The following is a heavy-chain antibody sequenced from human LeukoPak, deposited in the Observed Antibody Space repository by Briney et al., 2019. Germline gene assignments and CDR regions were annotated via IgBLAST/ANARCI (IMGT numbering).Heavy chain of an antibody. Sequence: TGGSLRLSCAASGFTFSSYSMNWVRQAPGKGLEWVSYISSSSSTICYADSVKGRFTISRDNAKNSLYLQMNSLRAEDTAVYYCARGYKAGDFDYWGQGTLVTVSS. V-gene: IGHV3-48*01. D-gene: IGHD5-12*01. J-gene: IGHJ4*02. CDR2: ISSSSSTI. CDR1: GFTFSSYS. CDR3: ARGYKAGDFDY.